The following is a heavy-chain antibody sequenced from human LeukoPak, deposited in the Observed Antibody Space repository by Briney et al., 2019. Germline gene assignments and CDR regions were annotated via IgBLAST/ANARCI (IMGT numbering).Heavy chain of an antibody. CDR3: ARDPVRVGATTDWFDP. CDR1: GYTFTGNY. J-gene: IGHJ5*02. Sequence: GASVKVSCKASGYTFTGNYLHWVRQAPGQGLEWMGWINPDSGGTNYAQKFQGRVTMTRDTSITTAYMELSRLRSDDTAVYYCARDPVRVGATTDWFDPWGQGTLVTVSS. D-gene: IGHD1-26*01. CDR2: INPDSGGT. V-gene: IGHV1-2*02.